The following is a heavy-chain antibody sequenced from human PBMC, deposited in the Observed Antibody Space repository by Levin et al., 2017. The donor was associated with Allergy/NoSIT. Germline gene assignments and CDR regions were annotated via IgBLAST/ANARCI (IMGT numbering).Heavy chain of an antibody. V-gene: IGHV3-23*01. D-gene: IGHD2-15*01. Sequence: GESLKISCAASGFTFSSYAMSWVRQAPGKGLEWVSAISGSGVSTYYADSVKGRFTISRDNSKNTLYLQMNSLRAEDTAVYYCAKGKSLVAATRWFDPWGQGTLVTVSS. CDR1: GFTFSSYA. CDR2: ISGSGVST. J-gene: IGHJ5*02. CDR3: AKGKSLVAATRWFDP.